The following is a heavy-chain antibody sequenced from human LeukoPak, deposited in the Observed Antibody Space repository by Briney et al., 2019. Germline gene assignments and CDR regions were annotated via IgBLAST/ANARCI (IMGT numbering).Heavy chain of an antibody. CDR2: IYYSGST. CDR1: GGSISSYY. CDR3: ARDKGSGSVFDAFDI. Sequence: SETLSLTCTVSGGSISSYYWSWIRKPPGKGLEGFGYIYYSGSTNYNPSLKGRVTISVDTSKNQFSLKLSSVTAADTAVYYCARDKGSGSVFDAFDIWGQGTMVTVSS. J-gene: IGHJ3*02. V-gene: IGHV4-59*01. D-gene: IGHD6-19*01.